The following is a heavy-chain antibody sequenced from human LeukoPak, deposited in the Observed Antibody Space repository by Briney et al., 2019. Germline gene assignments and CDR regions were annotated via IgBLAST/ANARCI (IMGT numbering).Heavy chain of an antibody. CDR2: IGISSGNT. J-gene: IGHJ4*02. D-gene: IGHD1-1*01. Sequence: GGSLRLSCAASGFPFSEYSMNWVRQAPGKGLEWISYIGISSGNTKYADSVKGRFTVSGVNARNSLYLQMNSLRVEDTAVYYCARDHNYAFDNWGQGTLVTVSS. CDR1: GFPFSEYS. V-gene: IGHV3-11*06. CDR3: ARDHNYAFDN.